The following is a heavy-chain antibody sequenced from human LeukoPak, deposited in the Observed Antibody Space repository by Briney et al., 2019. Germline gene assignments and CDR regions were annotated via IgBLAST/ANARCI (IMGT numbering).Heavy chain of an antibody. J-gene: IGHJ4*02. CDR2: IYYSGST. CDR1: GGSISSGGYY. CDR3: ARFGYDFWSGYDPLFDY. V-gene: IGHV4-31*03. Sequence: SQTLSLTCTVSGGSISSGGYYWSWIRQHPGKGLEWIGYIYYSGSTYYNPSLKSRVTISVDTSKNQFSLKPSSVTAADTAVYYCARFGYDFWSGYDPLFDYWGQGTLVTVSS. D-gene: IGHD3-3*01.